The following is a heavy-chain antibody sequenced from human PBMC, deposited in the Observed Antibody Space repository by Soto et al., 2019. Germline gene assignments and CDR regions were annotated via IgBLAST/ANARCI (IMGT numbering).Heavy chain of an antibody. CDR1: GFTFSDYS. J-gene: IGHJ6*03. CDR3: ARGSSRYSSGWYVFEYYYYYYMDV. Sequence: GGSLRLSCAVSGFTFSDYSMNWVRQAPGRGLEWISYISNSSFSIHYADSVEGRFTISRDNAKNSLYLQMNSLRAEDTAVYYCARGSSRYSSGWYVFEYYYYYYMDVWGKGTTVTVSS. V-gene: IGHV3-48*04. CDR2: ISNSSFSI. D-gene: IGHD6-19*01.